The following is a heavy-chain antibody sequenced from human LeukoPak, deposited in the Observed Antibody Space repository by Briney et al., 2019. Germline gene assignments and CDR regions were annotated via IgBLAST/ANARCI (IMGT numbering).Heavy chain of an antibody. CDR2: ISWNSAII. Sequence: GGSLRLSCSASGFTFDDYAMHWVRQAPGKGLEWVSGISWNSAIIGYADSVKGRFTISRDNARNSLDLQMNNLRAEDTAFYYCAKDNYYASGSYLGGMDVWGQGTTATVSS. D-gene: IGHD3-10*01. CDR1: GFTFDDYA. J-gene: IGHJ6*02. CDR3: AKDNYYASGSYLGGMDV. V-gene: IGHV3-9*01.